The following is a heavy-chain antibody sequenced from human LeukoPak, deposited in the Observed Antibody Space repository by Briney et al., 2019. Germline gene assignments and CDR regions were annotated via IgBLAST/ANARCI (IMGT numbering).Heavy chain of an antibody. Sequence: GGSLRLSWAASGFTFSSYSMNWVRQAPGKGLEWVSSISSSSSYIYYADSVKGRFTISRDNAKNSLYLQMNSLRAEDTAVYYCARDPLYSSGWYAFDYWGQGTLVTVSS. CDR2: ISSSSSYI. J-gene: IGHJ4*02. D-gene: IGHD6-19*01. CDR1: GFTFSSYS. CDR3: ARDPLYSSGWYAFDY. V-gene: IGHV3-21*01.